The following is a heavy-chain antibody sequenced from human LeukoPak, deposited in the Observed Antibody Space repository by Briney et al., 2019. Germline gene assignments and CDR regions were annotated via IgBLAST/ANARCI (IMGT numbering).Heavy chain of an antibody. V-gene: IGHV3-53*01. CDR3: ARPYSSGWYSIDY. J-gene: IGHJ4*02. CDR1: GLNFNSHT. CDR2: IYSGGTT. Sequence: GGSLRLSCVASGLNFNSHTMKWVRQAPGKGLEWVSVIYSGGTTYYADSVKGRFTISRDNSKNTLYLQMNSLRAEDTAVYYCARPYSSGWYSIDYWGQGTLVTVSS. D-gene: IGHD6-13*01.